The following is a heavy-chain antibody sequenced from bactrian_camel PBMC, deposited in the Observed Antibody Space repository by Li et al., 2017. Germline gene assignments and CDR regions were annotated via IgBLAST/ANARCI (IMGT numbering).Heavy chain of an antibody. CDR1: GFTFSNNW. Sequence: HVQLVESGGGLVQPGGSLRLSCAASGFTFSNNWMHWVRQAPGKGLEWVSNTDRDGSNTYYADSVKGRFTISTDDAKKSVFLQMNSLNPEDTAMYYCAADRLACLRDGPNHEYAHWGQGTQVTVS. CDR3: AADRLACLRDGPNHEYAH. CDR2: TDRDGSNT. V-gene: IGHV3S6*01. J-gene: IGHJ4*01.